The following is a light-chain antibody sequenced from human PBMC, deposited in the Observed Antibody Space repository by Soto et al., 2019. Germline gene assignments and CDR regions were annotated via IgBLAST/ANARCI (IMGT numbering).Light chain of an antibody. CDR2: EVS. CDR1: RSDVGSYIL. Sequence: QSVLTQPASVSGSPGQSITISCTGTRSDVGSYILVSWYQQHPGKAPKLMIYEVSKRPSVVSNRFSGSKSGNTASLTIFWLQAEDEADYYCCSYAGSSTPLSFGTGTKVTVL. CDR3: CSYAGSSTPLS. J-gene: IGLJ1*01. V-gene: IGLV2-23*02.